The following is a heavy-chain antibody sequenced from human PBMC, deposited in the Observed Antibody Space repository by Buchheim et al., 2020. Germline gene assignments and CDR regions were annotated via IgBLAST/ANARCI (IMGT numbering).Heavy chain of an antibody. J-gene: IGHJ6*02. V-gene: IGHV4-38-2*02. CDR1: GYSISSGYY. CDR2: TYHSGST. CDR3: ARDQDATFYYYYGMDV. Sequence: QVQLQESGPGLVKPSETLSLTCAVSGYSISSGYYWGWLRQPPGKGLEWIGSTYHSGSTYYNPSLKSRVTISVDTSKNQLSLKLSSVTAADTAVYYCARDQDATFYYYYGMDVWGQGTT. D-gene: IGHD2-15*01.